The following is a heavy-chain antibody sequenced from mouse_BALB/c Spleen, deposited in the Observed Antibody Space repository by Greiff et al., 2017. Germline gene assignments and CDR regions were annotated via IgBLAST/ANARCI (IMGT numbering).Heavy chain of an antibody. Sequence: QVQLKESGPGLVAPSQSLSITCTVSGFSLTSYGVHWVRQPPGKGLEWLGVIWAGGSTNYNSALMSRLSISKDNSKSQVFLKMNSLQTDDTAMYCCARAKLDYFDYWGQGTTLTVSS. CDR1: GFSLTSYG. CDR3: ARAKLDYFDY. V-gene: IGHV2-9*02. D-gene: IGHD4-1*01. CDR2: IWAGGST. J-gene: IGHJ2*01.